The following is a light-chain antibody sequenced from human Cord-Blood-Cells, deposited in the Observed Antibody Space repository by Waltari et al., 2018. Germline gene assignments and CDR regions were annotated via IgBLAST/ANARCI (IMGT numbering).Light chain of an antibody. CDR2: EGS. CDR3: CSYAGSSTWV. CDR1: SSDVGSYNL. V-gene: IGLV2-23*01. Sequence: QSALTQPASVSGSPGQSITISCTGNSSDVGSYNLVSWYQQHPGKAPKLMIHEGSKRPSGVSNRFSGSKSGNTASLTISGLQAEDEADYYCCSYAGSSTWVFGGGTKLTVL. J-gene: IGLJ3*02.